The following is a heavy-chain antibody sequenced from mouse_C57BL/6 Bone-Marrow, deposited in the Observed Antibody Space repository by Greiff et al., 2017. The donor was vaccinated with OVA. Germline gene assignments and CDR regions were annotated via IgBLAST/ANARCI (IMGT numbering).Heavy chain of an antibody. V-gene: IGHV1-15*01. CDR2: IDPETGGT. J-gene: IGHJ4*01. CDR3: TRGYSDYYAMDY. CDR1: GYTFPDYE. Sequence: VQLQQSGAELVRPGASVTLSCKASGYTFPDYEMHWVKQTPVHGLEWIGAIDPETGGTAYNQKFQGKDILTADKSYSTAYMELRRRTSEDSAVYYCTRGYSDYYAMDYWGQGTSVTVSS. D-gene: IGHD2-13*01.